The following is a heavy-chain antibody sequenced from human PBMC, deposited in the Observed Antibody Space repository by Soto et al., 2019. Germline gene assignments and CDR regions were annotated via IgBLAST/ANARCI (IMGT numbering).Heavy chain of an antibody. CDR3: ARDPNEYYYGSGSYGRYGFDI. D-gene: IGHD3-10*01. Sequence: GGSLGLSCAASGVTFRSYGMDGVRQAPGKGLEWVAVIWYDGSNKYYADSVTGRFTRSRDNSKNTLYLQMNSLRAEDTAVYYCARDPNEYYYGSGSYGRYGFDIWGQGTMVTVSS. CDR1: GVTFRSYG. V-gene: IGHV3-33*01. CDR2: IWYDGSNK. J-gene: IGHJ3*02.